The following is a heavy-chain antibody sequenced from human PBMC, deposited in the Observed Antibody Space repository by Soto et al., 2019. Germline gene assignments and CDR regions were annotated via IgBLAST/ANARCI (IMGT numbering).Heavy chain of an antibody. CDR3: AKVGITGTKYFEY. CDR2: ITSSGGST. V-gene: IGHV3-23*01. D-gene: IGHD1-20*01. J-gene: IGHJ4*02. CDR1: GFTFSSYG. Sequence: EVQLLESGGGLVQPGGSLRLSCAASGFTFSSYGMSWVRQAPGKGLEWVSSITSSGGSTYYADSVKGRFTISRDNSKNTLYLQMNSLRAEDTAVYYCAKVGITGTKYFEYWGQGTPVTVSS.